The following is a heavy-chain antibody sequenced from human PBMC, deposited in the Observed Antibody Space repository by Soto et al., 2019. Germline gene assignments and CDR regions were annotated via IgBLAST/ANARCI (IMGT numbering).Heavy chain of an antibody. CDR1: GFTFSSYA. V-gene: IGHV3-23*01. CDR3: AKEGVRGYSYGYFDY. J-gene: IGHJ4*02. D-gene: IGHD5-18*01. CDR2: ISGSGGST. Sequence: EVQLLESGGGLVQPGGSLRLSCAASGFTFSSYAMSWVRQAPGKGLEWVSAISGSGGSTYYADSVKGRCTISRDNSKNTLYLQMNSLRAEDTAVDYCAKEGVRGYSYGYFDYWGRGTLVTVSS.